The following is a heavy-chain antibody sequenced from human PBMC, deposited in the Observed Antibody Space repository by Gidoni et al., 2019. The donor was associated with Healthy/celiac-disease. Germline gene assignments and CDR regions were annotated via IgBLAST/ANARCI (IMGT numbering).Heavy chain of an antibody. J-gene: IGHJ3*02. CDR2: IRSKANSYAT. Sequence: EVQLVESGGGLVQPGGSLKLSCAASGFTFSGSAMHWVRQASGKGLEWVGRIRSKANSYATAYAASVKGRFTISRDDSKNTAYLQMNSLKTEDTAVYYCTRLGIVATISDAFDIWGQGTMVTVSS. CDR1: GFTFSGSA. V-gene: IGHV3-73*02. D-gene: IGHD5-12*01. CDR3: TRLGIVATISDAFDI.